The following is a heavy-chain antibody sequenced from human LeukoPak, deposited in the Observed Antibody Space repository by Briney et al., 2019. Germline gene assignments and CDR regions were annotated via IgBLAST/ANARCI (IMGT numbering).Heavy chain of an antibody. CDR1: GLTVSSNY. J-gene: IGHJ6*04. V-gene: IGHV3-53*01. CDR2: IYSGGST. CDR3: AREFEVAGLAMDV. Sequence: PGGSLRLSCAASGLTVSSNYMSWVRQAPGKGLEWVSVIYSGGSTYYAESVKGRFTISRDNSKNTLYLQMKSLRAEDTDVYYCAREFEVAGLAMDVWGKGTTVTVSS. D-gene: IGHD6-19*01.